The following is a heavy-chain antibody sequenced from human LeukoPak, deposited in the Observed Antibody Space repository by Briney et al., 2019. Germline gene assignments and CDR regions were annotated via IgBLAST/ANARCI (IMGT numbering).Heavy chain of an antibody. CDR2: SFHTGNT. CDR3: ARAIGVGSFDAFDI. CDR1: GDSITTYY. D-gene: IGHD3-3*01. Sequence: SETLSLTCTVSGDSITTYYWSWLRQPPGKGLEWIGYSFHTGNTNYNPSLESRVAISIDTSKSHLSLRLTFVTAADTAIYYCARAIGVGSFDAFDIWGQGAKVAVSS. J-gene: IGHJ3*02. V-gene: IGHV4-59*12.